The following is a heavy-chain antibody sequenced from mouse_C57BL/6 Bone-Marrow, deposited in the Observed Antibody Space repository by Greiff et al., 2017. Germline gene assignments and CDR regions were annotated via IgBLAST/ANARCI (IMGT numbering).Heavy chain of an antibody. V-gene: IGHV5-15*01. CDR1: GFPFSDYG. D-gene: IGHD1-1*01. Sequence: EVTVVESGGGLVQPGGSLKLSCAASGFPFSDYGMAWVRQAPRKGPEWVAFISNLAYSIYYADTVTGRFTISRENAKNTLYLEMSSLRSEDTAMYYCARAGSRAAMDYWGQGTSVTVSS. J-gene: IGHJ4*01. CDR2: ISNLAYSI. CDR3: ARAGSRAAMDY.